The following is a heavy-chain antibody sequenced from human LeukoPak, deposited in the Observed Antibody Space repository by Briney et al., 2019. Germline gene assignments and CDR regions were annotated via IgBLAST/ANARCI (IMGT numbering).Heavy chain of an antibody. CDR1: GFTFSSYG. Sequence: GRSLRLSCAASGFTFSSYGMHWVRQAPGKGLEWVAVIWYDGSNKYYADSVKGRFTISRGNSKNTLYLQMNSLRAEDTAVYYCAKDHGYSYGPFDYWGQGTLVTVSS. D-gene: IGHD5-18*01. J-gene: IGHJ4*02. V-gene: IGHV3-33*06. CDR2: IWYDGSNK. CDR3: AKDHGYSYGPFDY.